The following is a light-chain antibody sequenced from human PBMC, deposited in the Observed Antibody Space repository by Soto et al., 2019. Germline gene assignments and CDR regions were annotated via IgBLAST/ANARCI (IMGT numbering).Light chain of an antibody. CDR3: QPYGSSPWT. V-gene: IGKV3-20*01. Sequence: EIVLTQSPGALSLSPGERATLSCGASQSVSSSYLAWYQQRPGQAPRLLIYGASTRATGIPARFSGSGSGTDFTLTISRLESEDFAVYCCQPYGSSPWTFGQGTKVECK. CDR1: QSVSSSY. CDR2: GAS. J-gene: IGKJ1*01.